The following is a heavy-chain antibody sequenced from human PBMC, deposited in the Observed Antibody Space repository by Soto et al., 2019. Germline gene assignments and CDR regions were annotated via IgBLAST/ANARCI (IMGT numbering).Heavy chain of an antibody. CDR2: ISAYNGNT. CDR3: ARDLPPVDY. CDR1: GYTFSSYH. J-gene: IGHJ4*02. V-gene: IGHV1-18*01. Sequence: QIQLVQSGAEVKKPGASVKVSCKASGYTFSSYHITWVRQAPGQGFEWMGWISAYNGNTNYAQNLQGRVTMTTDPSTSTAYMELRSLRSDDTAVYYCARDLPPVDYWGQGTLVTVSS.